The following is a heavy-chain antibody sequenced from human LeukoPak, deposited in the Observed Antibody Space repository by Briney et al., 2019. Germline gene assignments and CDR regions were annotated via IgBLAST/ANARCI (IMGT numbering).Heavy chain of an antibody. J-gene: IGHJ4*02. V-gene: IGHV5-51*01. CDR2: IYPGDSDT. CDR3: ARGEVPVDY. D-gene: IGHD3-10*01. CDR1: GYSFTSYW. Sequence: GESLKISCRGSGYSFTSYWIGWVRQMPGKGLEWVGIIYPGDSDTRHSPSFQGQVTISADQSISTAYLQWSSLEASDTAMYYCARGEVPVDYWGQGTLVTVSS.